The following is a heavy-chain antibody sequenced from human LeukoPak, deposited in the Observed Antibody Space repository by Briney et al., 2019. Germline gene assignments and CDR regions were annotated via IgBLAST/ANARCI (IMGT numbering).Heavy chain of an antibody. J-gene: IGHJ4*02. CDR1: GFTFSSYG. V-gene: IGHV3-33*01. CDR2: IWYDGSNK. D-gene: IGHD1-26*01. Sequence: GGSLRLSCAASGFTFSSYGMHWVRQAPGKGLEWVAVIWYDGSNKYYADPVKGRFTISRDNSKNTLYLQMNSLRAEDTAVYYCATSGSYYRFEYWGQGTLVTVSS. CDR3: ATSGSYYRFEY.